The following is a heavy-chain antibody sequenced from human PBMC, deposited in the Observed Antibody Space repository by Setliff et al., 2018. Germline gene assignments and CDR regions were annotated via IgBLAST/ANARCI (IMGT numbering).Heavy chain of an antibody. Sequence: ASVKVSCKASGHSFTGYYMHWVRQAPGQGLEWMGIIHTGGGSASYAQKFQGRVTMTSDTSTSTVYMEVNSVTSDDTAIYYCARGGMAAAGRKGVFEYWGQGTVVTVSS. CDR1: GHSFTGYY. CDR3: ARGGMAAAGRKGVFEY. J-gene: IGHJ4*02. D-gene: IGHD6-13*01. CDR2: IHTGGGSA. V-gene: IGHV1-46*01.